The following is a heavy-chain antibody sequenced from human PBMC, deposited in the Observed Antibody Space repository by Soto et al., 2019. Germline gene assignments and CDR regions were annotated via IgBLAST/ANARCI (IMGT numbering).Heavy chain of an antibody. CDR2: IYYSGST. Sequence: QVQLQESGPGLVKPSETLSLTCTVSGGSISSYYWSWIRQPPGKGLEWIGYIYYSGSTNYNPSLKSRVTISVDTSKNQFSLKLSSVTAADTAVYYCARDMDLSRGWARWFDTWGQGTLVTVSS. CDR1: GGSISSYY. V-gene: IGHV4-59*01. D-gene: IGHD6-19*01. CDR3: ARDMDLSRGWARWFDT. J-gene: IGHJ5*02.